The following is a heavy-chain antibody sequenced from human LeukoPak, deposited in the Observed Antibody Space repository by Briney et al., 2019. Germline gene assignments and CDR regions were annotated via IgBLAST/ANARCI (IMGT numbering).Heavy chain of an antibody. CDR1: GFTLSYYG. Sequence: GGSLRLSCVASGFTLSYYGMHWVRHAPGKGLEWVAVISYGGTNEHYADSVKGRFTISRDNSKNTLYLQMNSLRAEDAAVYYCAKGSYYDSSVYLYSWGQGTLVTVSS. V-gene: IGHV3-30*18. CDR3: AKGSYYDSSVYLYS. D-gene: IGHD3-22*01. CDR2: ISYGGTNE. J-gene: IGHJ4*02.